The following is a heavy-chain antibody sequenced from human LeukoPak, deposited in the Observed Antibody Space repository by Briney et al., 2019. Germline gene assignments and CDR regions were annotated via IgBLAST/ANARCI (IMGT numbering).Heavy chain of an antibody. V-gene: IGHV3-48*03. CDR1: GFTFSIYE. J-gene: IGHJ3*02. CDR2: ISSSDNTI. D-gene: IGHD5-24*01. CDR3: ARGQWLQFDVFDI. Sequence: GGSLRLSCAGSGFTFSIYEMNWVRQAPGKGLEWVSYISSSDNTIYYADSVRGRFTISRDNAKNSLYLQMNSLRAEDTAVYYCARGQWLQFDVFDIWGQGTMVTVSS.